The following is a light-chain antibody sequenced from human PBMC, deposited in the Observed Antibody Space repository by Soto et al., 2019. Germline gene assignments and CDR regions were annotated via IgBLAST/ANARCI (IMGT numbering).Light chain of an antibody. CDR1: QSLVYSDGDTY. CDR2: NVA. J-gene: IGKJ1*01. V-gene: IGKV2-30*01. Sequence: DVVMTQSPLSLPVILGQPASISCRSNQSLVYSDGDTYLNSFQQRPGQSPRRLIYNVANRDLGVPDKFSGSGSGADFTLAISRVEAEDVGTYYRVQKTHWPWTFGQGTKVEIK. CDR3: VQKTHWPWT.